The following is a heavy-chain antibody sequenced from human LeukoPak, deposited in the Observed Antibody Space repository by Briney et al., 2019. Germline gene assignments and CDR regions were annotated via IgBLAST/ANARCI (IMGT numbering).Heavy chain of an antibody. CDR1: GFTFDDYA. CDR2: ISWNSGSI. V-gene: IGHV3-9*01. D-gene: IGHD3-22*01. Sequence: PGGSLRLSCAASGFTFDDYAMHWVRQAPGKGLEWVSGISWNSGSIGYADSVKGRFTISRDNAKNSLYLQMNSLRAEDTALYYCAKDWGYDSSGYSDYWGQGTLVTVSS. CDR3: AKDWGYDSSGYSDY. J-gene: IGHJ4*02.